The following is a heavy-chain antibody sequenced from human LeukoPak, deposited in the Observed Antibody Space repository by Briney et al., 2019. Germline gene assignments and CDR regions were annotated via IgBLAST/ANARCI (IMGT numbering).Heavy chain of an antibody. CDR1: GFTFSSYG. CDR3: ARAFIWFGELPHGVYYFDY. V-gene: IGHV3-23*01. J-gene: IGHJ4*02. D-gene: IGHD3-10*01. Sequence: GGSLRLSCAASGFTFSSYGMSWVRQAPGKGLEWVSAISGSGGSTYYADSVKGRFTISRDNSKNTLYLQMNSLRAEDTAVYYCARAFIWFGELPHGVYYFDYWGQGTLVTVSS. CDR2: ISGSGGST.